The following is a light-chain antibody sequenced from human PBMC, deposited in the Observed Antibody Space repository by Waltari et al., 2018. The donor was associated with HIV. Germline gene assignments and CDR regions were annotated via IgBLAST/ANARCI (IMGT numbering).Light chain of an antibody. J-gene: IGLJ3*02. CDR3: SSFASQGSPM. CDR2: AAS. Sequence: QSPLHQPASVSASPGQSITISCTGVRHEVDFYHFVYWYQQRPGKPPQLSIYAASSRPSGISSRFVGSKSGVTASLTISGLQAEDEAVYFCSSFASQGSPMFGGGTKLTVL. CDR1: RHEVDFYHF. V-gene: IGLV2-14*03.